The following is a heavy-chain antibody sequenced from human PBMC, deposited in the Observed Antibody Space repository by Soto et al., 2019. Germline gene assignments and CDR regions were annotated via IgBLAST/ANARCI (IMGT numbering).Heavy chain of an antibody. CDR3: ANGQGYDFWGGYYTRGNYYYGMDV. CDR1: GFTFSSYA. V-gene: IGHV3-23*01. CDR2: ISGSGGST. D-gene: IGHD3-3*01. J-gene: IGHJ6*02. Sequence: GGSLRLSCAASGFTFSSYAMSWVRQAPGKGLEWVSAISGSGGSTYYADSVKGRFTISRDNSKNTLYLQMNSLRAEDTAVYYCANGQGYDFWGGYYTRGNYYYGMDVWGQGTTVTVSS.